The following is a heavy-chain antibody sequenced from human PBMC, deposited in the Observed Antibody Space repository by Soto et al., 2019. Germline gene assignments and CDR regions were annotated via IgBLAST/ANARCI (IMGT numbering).Heavy chain of an antibody. Sequence: QVQLVQSGAEVKKPGASVKVSCKASGYTFTSYGISWVRQAPGQGLEWMGWISAYNGNTNYAQKLQGRVTMTTDTSTSTAYMELRSLRSDDTAVYYCAKDRSRYDSSVKEDYWGQGTLVTVSS. CDR2: ISAYNGNT. CDR1: GYTFTSYG. D-gene: IGHD3-22*01. V-gene: IGHV1-18*01. J-gene: IGHJ4*02. CDR3: AKDRSRYDSSVKEDY.